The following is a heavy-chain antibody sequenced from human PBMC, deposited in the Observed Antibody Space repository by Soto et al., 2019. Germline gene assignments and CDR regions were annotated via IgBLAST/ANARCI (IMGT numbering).Heavy chain of an antibody. V-gene: IGHV4-59*01. CDR2: IYYSGST. CDR1: GGSISGYY. Sequence: SETLSLTCTVSGGSISGYYWSWIRQPPGKGLEWIGYIYYSGSTNYNPSLKSRVTISVDTSKNQFSLKLSSVTAADTAVYYCARGGDILTGYPNWFDPWGQGTLVTVSS. J-gene: IGHJ5*02. D-gene: IGHD3-9*01. CDR3: ARGGDILTGYPNWFDP.